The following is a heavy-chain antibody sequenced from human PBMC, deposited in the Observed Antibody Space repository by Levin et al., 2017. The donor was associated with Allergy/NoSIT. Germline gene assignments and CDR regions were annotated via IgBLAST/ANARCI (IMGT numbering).Heavy chain of an antibody. CDR2: ICGSNENT. CDR3: AKSKGGSCYSGTGY. V-gene: IGHV3-23*01. CDR1: GFTFRNYA. Sequence: GESLKISCAASGFTFRNYAMSWVRQAPGKGPEWVSTICGSNENTYYADSVKGRFAISRDHSKNTLSLQMNGLTAEDTVIYYCAKSKGGSCYSGTGYWGEGTLVIVSA. D-gene: IGHD2-21*01. J-gene: IGHJ4*02.